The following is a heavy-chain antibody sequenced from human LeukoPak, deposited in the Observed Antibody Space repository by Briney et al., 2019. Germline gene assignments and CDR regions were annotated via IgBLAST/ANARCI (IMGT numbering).Heavy chain of an antibody. V-gene: IGHV3-21*01. CDR2: ISSSSSYI. Sequence: GGSLRLSCAASGFTFSSYSMNWVRQAPGKGLEWVSSISSSSSYIYYANSVKGRFTISRDNAKNSLYLQMNSLRAEDTAVYYCARVGVAAPFDYWGQGTLVTVSS. CDR3: ARVGVAAPFDY. CDR1: GFTFSSYS. J-gene: IGHJ4*02. D-gene: IGHD2-15*01.